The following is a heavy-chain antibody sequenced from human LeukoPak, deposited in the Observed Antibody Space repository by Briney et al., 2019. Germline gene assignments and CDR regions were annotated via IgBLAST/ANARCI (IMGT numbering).Heavy chain of an antibody. J-gene: IGHJ4*02. D-gene: IGHD6-19*01. CDR2: INGDGSST. CDR1: GFTLSSNW. CDR3: ARGSSSGWPDYFDY. Sequence: GGSLRLSCAASGFTLSSNWMHRVRQAPGKGLVWVSRINGDGSSTPYADSVKGRFIISRDNAKNTLYLQMNSLRAEDTDVYYCARGSSSGWPDYFDYWGQGTPVTVSS. V-gene: IGHV3-74*01.